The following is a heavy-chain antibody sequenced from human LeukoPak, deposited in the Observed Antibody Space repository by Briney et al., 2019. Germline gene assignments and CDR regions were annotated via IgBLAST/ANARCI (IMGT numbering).Heavy chain of an antibody. CDR3: ARDYYDSSNMVPCYY. Sequence: PGGSLRLSCAASGFTFSSYSMNWVRQAPGKGLEWVSSISSSSSYIYYADSVKGRFTISRDNAKNSLYLRMNSLRAEDTAVYYCARDYYDSSNMVPCYYWGQGTLVTVSS. CDR2: ISSSSSYI. D-gene: IGHD3-22*01. V-gene: IGHV3-21*01. J-gene: IGHJ4*02. CDR1: GFTFSSYS.